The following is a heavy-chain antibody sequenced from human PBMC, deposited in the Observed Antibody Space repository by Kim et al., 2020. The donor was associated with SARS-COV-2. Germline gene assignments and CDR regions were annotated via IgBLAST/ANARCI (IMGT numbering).Heavy chain of an antibody. D-gene: IGHD5-18*01. CDR1: GGSISSGGYY. Sequence: SETLSLTCTVSGGSISSGGYYWSWIRQHPGKGLEWIGYIYYSGSTYYNPSLKSRVTISVDTSKNQFSLKLSSVTAADTAVYYCARLYSYGLGAGRFDPWGQGTLVTVSS. V-gene: IGHV4-31*03. CDR2: IYYSGST. CDR3: ARLYSYGLGAGRFDP. J-gene: IGHJ5*02.